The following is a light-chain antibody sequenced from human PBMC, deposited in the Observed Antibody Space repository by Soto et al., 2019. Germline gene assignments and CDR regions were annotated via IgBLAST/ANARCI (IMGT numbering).Light chain of an antibody. J-gene: IGKJ2*01. CDR3: QQYYSTPPYT. CDR2: WAS. CDR1: QSVLYSSNNKNY. V-gene: IGKV4-1*01. Sequence: DIVMTQSPDSLAVSLGERDTINCKSSQSVLYSSNNKNYLAWYRQKPGQPPKLLIYWASIRESGVPDRISGSGSGTDFTLTISSLQAEDVAVYYCQQYYSTPPYTFGQGTKLEIK.